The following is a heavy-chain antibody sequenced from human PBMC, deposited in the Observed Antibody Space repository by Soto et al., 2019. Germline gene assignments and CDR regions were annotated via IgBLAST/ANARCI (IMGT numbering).Heavy chain of an antibody. D-gene: IGHD3-10*01. Sequence: PSETLSLTCALYGGPFSGYYWSWIRQPPGNGREWTWGINHRGSTNYNPSLKSRVTISVDTYKNQFSLKLSSVTAADTDVYYCARGVTMVRGVQNFSFDIWGQGTMVTVSS. J-gene: IGHJ3*02. V-gene: IGHV4-34*01. CDR2: INHRGST. CDR1: GGPFSGYY. CDR3: ARGVTMVRGVQNFSFDI.